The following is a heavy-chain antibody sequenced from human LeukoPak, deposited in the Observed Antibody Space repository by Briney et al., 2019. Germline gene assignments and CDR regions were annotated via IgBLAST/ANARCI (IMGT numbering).Heavy chain of an antibody. V-gene: IGHV4-34*01. Sequence: NHSGSTNYNPSLKSRVTISVDTSKNQFSLKLSSVTAADTAVYYCARGRAAAKWGQGTLVTVSS. D-gene: IGHD6-13*01. J-gene: IGHJ4*02. CDR3: ARGRAAAK. CDR2: NHSGST.